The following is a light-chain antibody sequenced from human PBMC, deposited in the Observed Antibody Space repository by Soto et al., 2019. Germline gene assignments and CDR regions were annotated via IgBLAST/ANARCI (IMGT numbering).Light chain of an antibody. J-gene: IGKJ1*01. CDR2: EAS. V-gene: IGKV3D-20*02. CDR3: HQRQRWPRT. CDR1: QSVSSSY. Sequence: DIVLTQSPGTLSLSPGERATHSCRASQSVSSSYLAWYQQKPGQAPRLLIYEASNRAAGVPGRFSGSGSGTDFTLTITRLEPEDFAFYYCHQRQRWPRTFGQGTKVDIK.